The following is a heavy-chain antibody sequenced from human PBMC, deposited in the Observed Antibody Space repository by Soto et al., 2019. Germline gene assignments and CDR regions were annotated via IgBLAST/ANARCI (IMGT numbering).Heavy chain of an antibody. CDR1: GGTFSSYA. CDR2: IIPIFGTA. V-gene: IGHV1-69*13. Sequence: ASVKVSCKASGGTFSSYAISWVRQAPGQGLEWMGGIIPIFGTANYAQKFQGRVTITADESTSTAYMELSSLRSEDTAVYYCARVDYYDSSGYYAPDYWGQGTLVTVSS. J-gene: IGHJ4*02. D-gene: IGHD3-22*01. CDR3: ARVDYYDSSGYYAPDY.